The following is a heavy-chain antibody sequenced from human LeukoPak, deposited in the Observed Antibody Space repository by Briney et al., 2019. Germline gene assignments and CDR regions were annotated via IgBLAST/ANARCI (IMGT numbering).Heavy chain of an antibody. Sequence: SETLSLTCTVSGGSLSTFYWTWVRQPAGKGLEWIGRINDSGSTNYNPSLRSRVSMSVDRSKNQFSVTLSSVTAADTAVYFCAREGGDPRWLDPWGQGTLVTVSS. J-gene: IGHJ5*02. D-gene: IGHD6-25*01. V-gene: IGHV4-4*07. CDR3: AREGGDPRWLDP. CDR2: INDSGST. CDR1: GGSLSTFY.